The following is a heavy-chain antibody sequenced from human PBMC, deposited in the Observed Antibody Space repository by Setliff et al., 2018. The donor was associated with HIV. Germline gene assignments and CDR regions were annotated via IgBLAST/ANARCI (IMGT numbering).Heavy chain of an antibody. Sequence: SVKVSCKASGDTFSNYAISWVRQAPGQGLEWMGGIIPIFGPTNYAQKFQGRVTITADESTTTAYMELSSLRSEDTAVYYCARDRETIFGVVILPDDAFDIWGQGTMVTVSS. V-gene: IGHV1-69*13. CDR2: IIPIFGPT. CDR3: ARDRETIFGVVILPDDAFDI. J-gene: IGHJ3*02. D-gene: IGHD3-3*01. CDR1: GDTFSNYA.